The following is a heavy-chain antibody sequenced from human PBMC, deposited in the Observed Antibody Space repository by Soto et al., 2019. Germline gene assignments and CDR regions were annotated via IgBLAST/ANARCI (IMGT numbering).Heavy chain of an antibody. CDR1: DTAHW. CDR3: ARLVNYYFGMDV. J-gene: IGHJ6*02. Sequence: GESLKISGKASDTAHWSGCVRQKPGKGLEWMGIIYPGDSDTKYSPSFQGQVTISVDKSISTAYLHWSSLKDSETGTYYCARLVNYYFGMDVWGLGTTVTVSS. CDR2: IYPGDSDT. V-gene: IGHV5-51*01.